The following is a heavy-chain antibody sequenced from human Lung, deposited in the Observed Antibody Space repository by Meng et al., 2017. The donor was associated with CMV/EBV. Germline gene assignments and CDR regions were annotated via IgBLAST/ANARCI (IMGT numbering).Heavy chain of an antibody. V-gene: IGHV3-33*06. J-gene: IGHJ6*02. CDR2: IWYDGSDK. CDR1: GFSFSNYG. Sequence: GESLKISCVASGFSFSNYGLNWVRQAPGKGLEWVAVIWYDGSDKYYIDSVKGRFTISRDNSKNTLHLQMNNLRAEDTAVYYCAKDLRGFNTGSNPGGYGMDVWGQGTTVTVS. D-gene: IGHD1-1*01. CDR3: AKDLRGFNTGSNPGGYGMDV.